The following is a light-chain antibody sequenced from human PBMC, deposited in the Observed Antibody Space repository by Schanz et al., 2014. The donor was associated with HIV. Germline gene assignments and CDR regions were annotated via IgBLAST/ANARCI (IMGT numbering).Light chain of an antibody. CDR1: SSDVGSYNF. CDR3: QSYDSGLSGIL. CDR2: EVT. V-gene: IGLV2-11*01. Sequence: QSVLTQPPSVSGAPGQRVTISCTGTSSDVGSYNFVSWYQQHPGKAPKLMIYEVTKRPSGVPARFSGSKSGNTASLTVSGLQTDDEADYYCQSYDSGLSGILFGGGTKVTVL. J-gene: IGLJ2*01.